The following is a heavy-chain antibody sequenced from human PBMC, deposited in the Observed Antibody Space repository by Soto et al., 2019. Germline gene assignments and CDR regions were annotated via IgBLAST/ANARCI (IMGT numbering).Heavy chain of an antibody. V-gene: IGHV4-59*08. CDR2: IYYSGIT. CDR1: GGSIRSWY. CDR3: ARRYGSAIDY. D-gene: IGHD1-26*01. Sequence: QVQLQESGSGLVKPSETLSLTCSVSGGSIRSWYWSWIRQPPGKGLEWIGYIYYSGITNYNPSLKSRVTISVDTSKNQFSLKLSSVTAADTAVYYCARRYGSAIDYWGQGTLVTVSS. J-gene: IGHJ4*02.